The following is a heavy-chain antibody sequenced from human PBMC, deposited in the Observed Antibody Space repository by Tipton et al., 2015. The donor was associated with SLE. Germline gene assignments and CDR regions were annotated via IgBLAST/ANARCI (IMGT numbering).Heavy chain of an antibody. CDR2: IRYDGSNK. V-gene: IGHV3-30*02. CDR1: GFTFSSYG. CDR3: AKDGYCTNGVCHDAFDI. D-gene: IGHD2-8*01. Sequence: SLRLSCAASGFTFSSYGMHWVRQAPGKGLEWVAFIRYDGSNKYYADSVKGRFTISRDNSKNTLYLQMNSLRAEDTAVYYCAKDGYCTNGVCHDAFDIWGQGTMVTVSS. J-gene: IGHJ3*02.